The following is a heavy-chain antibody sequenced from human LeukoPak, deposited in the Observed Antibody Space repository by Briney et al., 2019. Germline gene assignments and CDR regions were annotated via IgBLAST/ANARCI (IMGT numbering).Heavy chain of an antibody. D-gene: IGHD2-15*01. CDR2: IYYSGST. CDR3: ARETCSGGYCYLLDY. CDR1: GGSIISYY. V-gene: IGHV4-59*01. Sequence: SETLSLTCTVSGGSIISYYWNWIRQPPGKGLEWIGYIYYSGSTNHNPSLKSRVTISVDTSKNQFSLKLSSVTAAGTAMYYCARETCSGGYCYLLDYWGQGTLVTVSS. J-gene: IGHJ4*02.